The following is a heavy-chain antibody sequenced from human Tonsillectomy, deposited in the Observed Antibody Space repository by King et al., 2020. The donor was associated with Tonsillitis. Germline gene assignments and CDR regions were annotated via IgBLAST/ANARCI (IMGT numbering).Heavy chain of an antibody. CDR3: ARHRMTTVVSPLDY. CDR2: IYPGDSDN. D-gene: IGHD4-23*01. CDR1: GYSFTSYW. J-gene: IGHJ4*02. V-gene: IGHV5-51*01. Sequence: VQLVESGAEVKKPGESLKISCKGSGYSFTSYWIGWVRQMPGKGLEGMGSIYPGDSDNRYSASFQGQVTISADKAISTAYLQWSSLKASDTAMYYVARHRMTTVVSPLDYWGQGTLVTVSS.